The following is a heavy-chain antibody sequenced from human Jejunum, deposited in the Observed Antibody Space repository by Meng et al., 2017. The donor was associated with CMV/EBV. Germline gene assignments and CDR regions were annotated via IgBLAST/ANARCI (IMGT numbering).Heavy chain of an antibody. D-gene: IGHD1-26*01. J-gene: IGHJ4*02. Sequence: YTFTEYYMKWGRQATGQGLEWMGWNNPKTGDTNYATKCQGRVAMTRDMSINTVYMEVTRLRSDDTAVYYCAKDAGSFLDYYFDYWGQGTLVTVSS. CDR2: NNPKTGDT. CDR1: YTFTEYY. CDR3: AKDAGSFLDYYFDY. V-gene: IGHV1-2*02.